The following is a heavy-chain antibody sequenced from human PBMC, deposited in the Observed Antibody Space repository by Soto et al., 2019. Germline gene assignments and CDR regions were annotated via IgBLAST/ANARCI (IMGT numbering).Heavy chain of an antibody. V-gene: IGHV3-64D*08. Sequence: HPGGSLRLSCSASGFTLSGRSMHWVRQAPGKGLEYVSGVSPNGDNKYYTDSVKGRFTISRDNSKNTLYLQMSSLRPEDTAVFYCIRGFYGLDVWGQGTTVTVSS. CDR2: VSPNGDNK. CDR1: GFTLSGRS. J-gene: IGHJ6*02. CDR3: IRGFYGLDV.